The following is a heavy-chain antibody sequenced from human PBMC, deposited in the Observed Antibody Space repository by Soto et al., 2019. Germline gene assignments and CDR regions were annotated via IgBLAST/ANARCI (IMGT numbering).Heavy chain of an antibody. Sequence: GGSLRLSCAASGFTSSSYAMGWVRQAPGKGLEWVSAISGSGGSTYYADSVKGRFTISRDNSKNTLYLQMNSLRAEDTAVYYCAKDYQAYYYDSSGYPNWFDPWGQGTLVTVSS. V-gene: IGHV3-23*01. CDR2: ISGSGGST. D-gene: IGHD3-22*01. CDR3: AKDYQAYYYDSSGYPNWFDP. J-gene: IGHJ5*02. CDR1: GFTSSSYA.